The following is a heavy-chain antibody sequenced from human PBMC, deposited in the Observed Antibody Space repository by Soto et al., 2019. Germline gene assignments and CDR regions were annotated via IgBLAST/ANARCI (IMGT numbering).Heavy chain of an antibody. CDR1: GGTVRSYA. D-gene: IGHD3-22*01. CDR3: ASKVDSSGFVD. Sequence: SMQVSWKASGGTVRSYAISWVRQAPGQGLEWMGGIIPIFGTANYAQKFQGRVTITADESTSTAYMELSSLRSEDTAVYYCASKVDSSGFVDWGQGNLVTVSS. V-gene: IGHV1-69*13. CDR2: IIPIFGTA. J-gene: IGHJ4*02.